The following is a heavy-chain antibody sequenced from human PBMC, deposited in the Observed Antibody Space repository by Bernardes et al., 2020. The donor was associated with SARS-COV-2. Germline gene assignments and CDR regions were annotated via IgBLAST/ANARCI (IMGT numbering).Heavy chain of an antibody. Sequence: GGSLRLSCAASGFTFSSYSMNWVRQAPGKGLEWVSSISSSTSYIYYADSVKGRFTISRDNAKNSLYLQMNGLREEDTAIYYCARRFCTASGCSANFYGLGVWGLGTTVIVSS. J-gene: IGHJ6*02. CDR3: ARRFCTASGCSANFYGLGV. CDR2: ISSSTSYI. V-gene: IGHV3-21*01. D-gene: IGHD2-8*02. CDR1: GFTFSSYS.